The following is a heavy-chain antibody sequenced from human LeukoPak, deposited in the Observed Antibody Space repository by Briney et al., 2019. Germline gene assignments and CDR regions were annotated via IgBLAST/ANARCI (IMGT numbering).Heavy chain of an antibody. D-gene: IGHD2-15*01. J-gene: IGHJ3*02. V-gene: IGHV1-46*01. CDR1: GYTVTRYY. CDR3: ARWVEEDPLDDAFDI. Sequence: ASVKVSCKASGYTVTRYYMHWVRQAPGQGLEWMGIINPSGGSTSYAQKFQGRVTMTRDTSTSTVYMELCSLRSEDTAVYYCARWVEEDPLDDAFDIWGQGTMVTVSS. CDR2: INPSGGST.